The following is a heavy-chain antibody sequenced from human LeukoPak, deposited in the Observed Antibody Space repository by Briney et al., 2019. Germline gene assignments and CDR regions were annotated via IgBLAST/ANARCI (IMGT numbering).Heavy chain of an antibody. V-gene: IGHV3-53*01. CDR2: IYSGGST. D-gene: IGHD6-13*01. J-gene: IGHJ5*02. Sequence: GGSLRLSCAASGFTVSSNYMSWVRQAPGKGLEWVSVIYSGGSTYYADSVKGRFTISRDNSKNTLYLQMNSLRAEDTAVYYCARGILSSWYGENWFDPWGQGTLVTVSS. CDR1: GFTVSSNY. CDR3: ARGILSSWYGENWFDP.